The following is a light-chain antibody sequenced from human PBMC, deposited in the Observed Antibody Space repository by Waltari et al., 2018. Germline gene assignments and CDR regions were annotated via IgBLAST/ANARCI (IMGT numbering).Light chain of an antibody. CDR2: GND. Sequence: QSVLTQPPSVSAAPGQKVSIPCSGSTSNIGHIFVYWYQQFPGEAPTVLIYGNDKRTTGSPDRFSGSKSGTSATLDITGLQTGDEAVYYCGTWENTLSAVFGGGTKVTVL. V-gene: IGLV1-51*02. CDR1: TSNIGHIF. CDR3: GTWENTLSAV. J-gene: IGLJ2*01.